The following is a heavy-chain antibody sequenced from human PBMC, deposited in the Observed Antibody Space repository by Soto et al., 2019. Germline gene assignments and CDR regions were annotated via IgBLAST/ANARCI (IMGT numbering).Heavy chain of an antibody. CDR1: AASITSYS. D-gene: IGHD3-3*01. Sequence: SATLSLTCTVSAASITSYSWSWVRQTPGKGLEWIGYISYSGGTNYNPSLNSRVTISTHTSNNQFSLRLNSVPAEATAVYYCARAISIYGVVTYGLDVWGEGTTVTVS. CDR2: ISYSGGT. CDR3: ARAISIYGVVTYGLDV. J-gene: IGHJ6*02. V-gene: IGHV4-59*01.